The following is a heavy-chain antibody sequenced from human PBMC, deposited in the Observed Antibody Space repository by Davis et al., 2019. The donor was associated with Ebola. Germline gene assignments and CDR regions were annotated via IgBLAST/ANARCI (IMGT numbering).Heavy chain of an antibody. Sequence: HSQTLSLTCDISGDSVSSNSAAWHWIRQSPSRGLEWLGRTSYRSKWYVDYAVSVKTRITINPDTSKNQFSLQLNSVTPEDTAMYYCARGYYYAFDYWGQGTLVTVSS. CDR2: TSYRSKWYV. J-gene: IGHJ4*02. V-gene: IGHV6-1*01. D-gene: IGHD3-10*01. CDR3: ARGYYYAFDY. CDR1: GDSVSSNSAA.